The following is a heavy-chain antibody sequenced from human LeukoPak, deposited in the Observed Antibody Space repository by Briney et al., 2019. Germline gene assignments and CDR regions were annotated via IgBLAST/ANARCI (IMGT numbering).Heavy chain of an antibody. D-gene: IGHD5-24*01. CDR3: ARGNRDGYPYYFDY. J-gene: IGHJ4*02. CDR2: IYYSGST. Sequence: SETLSLTCSVSGGSVSSSSYYWGWIRQPPGKGLEWIGSIYYSGSTYYNPSLKSRVTIPVDTSKNQFSLKLSSVTAADTAVYYCARGNRDGYPYYFDYWGQGTLVTVSS. CDR1: GGSVSSSSYY. V-gene: IGHV4-39*07.